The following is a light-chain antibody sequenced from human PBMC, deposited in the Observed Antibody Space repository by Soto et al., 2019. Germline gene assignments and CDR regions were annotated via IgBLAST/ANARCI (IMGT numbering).Light chain of an antibody. CDR3: AAWDDSLSGPV. J-gene: IGLJ3*02. Sequence: QPVLTQPSSASGTPGQGVTFSCSGSSSNIGTNYVYWYQQLPGTAPKLLIYSNNLRPSGIPDRFSGSKSGTSASLAISGLQSEDEADYYCAAWDDSLSGPVFGGGTKLTVL. CDR2: SNN. CDR1: SSNIGTNY. V-gene: IGLV1-47*01.